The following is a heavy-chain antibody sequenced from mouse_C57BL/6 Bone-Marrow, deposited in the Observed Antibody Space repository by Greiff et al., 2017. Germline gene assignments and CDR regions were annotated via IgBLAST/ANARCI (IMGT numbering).Heavy chain of an antibody. CDR1: GYTFTSYW. J-gene: IGHJ4*01. V-gene: IGHV1-61*01. Sequence: QVQLQQSGAELVRPGSSVKLSCKASGYTFTSYWMDWVKQRPGQGLEWIGNIYPSDSETHYNQQFKDKATLTVDKSSSTAYMQLSSLTSEDSAVYYCARGRVVTRYYYAMDYWGQGTSVTVAS. D-gene: IGHD1-1*01. CDR3: ARGRVVTRYYYAMDY. CDR2: IYPSDSET.